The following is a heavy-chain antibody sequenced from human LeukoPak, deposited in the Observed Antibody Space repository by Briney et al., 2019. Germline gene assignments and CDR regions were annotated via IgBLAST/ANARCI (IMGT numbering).Heavy chain of an antibody. Sequence: GASVKVSCKASGYTFTSYGISWVRQAPGQGLEWMGWISAYNGNTNYAQKPQGRVTMTTDTSTSTAYMELRSLRSDVTAVYYCARDRRYYYDSSGYYYYWGQGTLVTVSS. J-gene: IGHJ4*02. CDR1: GYTFTSYG. D-gene: IGHD3-22*01. CDR2: ISAYNGNT. V-gene: IGHV1-18*01. CDR3: ARDRRYYYDSSGYYYY.